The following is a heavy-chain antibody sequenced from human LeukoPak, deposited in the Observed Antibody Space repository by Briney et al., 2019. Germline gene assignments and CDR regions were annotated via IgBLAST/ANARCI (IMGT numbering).Heavy chain of an antibody. Sequence: GGSLRLSCAASGFTFSSYSMNWVRQAPGKGLEWVSYISSSSSTIYYADSVRGRFTISRDNAKNSLYLQMNSLRAEDTAVYYCARNSGSYWGSLGDYFDYWGQGTLVTVSS. CDR3: ARNSGSYWGSLGDYFDY. D-gene: IGHD1-26*01. CDR2: ISSSSSTI. V-gene: IGHV3-48*04. J-gene: IGHJ4*02. CDR1: GFTFSSYS.